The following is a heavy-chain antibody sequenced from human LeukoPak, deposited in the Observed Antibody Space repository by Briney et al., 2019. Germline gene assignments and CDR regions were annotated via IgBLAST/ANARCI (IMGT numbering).Heavy chain of an antibody. D-gene: IGHD3-22*01. J-gene: IGHJ4*02. Sequence: GGSLRLSCAVSGFPFSSHWMHWVRQAPGKGPVWVSRINTDGSTTNYADSVKGRLTISRDNAKNTLYLQMNSLRAEDTAVYYCARARDLYDSSGYSFDYWGQGTLVTVSS. V-gene: IGHV3-74*01. CDR3: ARARDLYDSSGYSFDY. CDR1: GFPFSSHW. CDR2: INTDGSTT.